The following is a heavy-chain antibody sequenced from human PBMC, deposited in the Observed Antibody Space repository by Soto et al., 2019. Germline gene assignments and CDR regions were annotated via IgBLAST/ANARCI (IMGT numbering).Heavy chain of an antibody. J-gene: IGHJ4*02. CDR1: GGSTSSDNY. D-gene: IGHD6-6*01. Sequence: QVQLQESGPGLVKPSQTLSLTCTVSGGSTSSDNYWRWIRQPPGKGPEWIGQIYYSGNTDHNPSRKCRHALSIATYKNQLTLKLSSVTAADPAVYICARAESKSSDGLYYFDSWGQGSLVTVSS. V-gene: IGHV4-30-4*01. CDR2: IYYSGNT. CDR3: ARAESKSSDGLYYFDS.